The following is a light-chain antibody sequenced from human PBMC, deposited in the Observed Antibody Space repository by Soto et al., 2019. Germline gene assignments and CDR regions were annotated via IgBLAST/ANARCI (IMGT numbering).Light chain of an antibody. CDR1: QSVSSSY. V-gene: IGKV3-20*01. Sequence: EIVLTQSPGTLSLSPGERATLSCRASQSVSSSYLGWYQQKPGQAPRLLIYGASTRATGIPDRFSGSGSGTDFTLTISTLDPEDFAVYYCQQYGGSSLYTFGQGTKLEIK. CDR2: GAS. J-gene: IGKJ2*01. CDR3: QQYGGSSLYT.